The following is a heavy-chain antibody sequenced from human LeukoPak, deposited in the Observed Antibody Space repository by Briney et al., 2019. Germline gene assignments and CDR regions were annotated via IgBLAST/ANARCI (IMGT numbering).Heavy chain of an antibody. CDR3: ARHARRLVTGNDYYYYYYMDV. CDR1: GGSISSSSYY. V-gene: IGHV4-39*01. CDR2: IYYSGST. Sequence: SETLSLTCTVSGGSISSSSYYWGWIRQPPGKGLEWIGSIYYSGSTYYNPSLKSRVTISVDTSKNQFSLKLSSVTAADTAVYYCARHARRLVTGNDYYYYYYMDVWGKGTTVTVSS. J-gene: IGHJ6*03. D-gene: IGHD6-19*01.